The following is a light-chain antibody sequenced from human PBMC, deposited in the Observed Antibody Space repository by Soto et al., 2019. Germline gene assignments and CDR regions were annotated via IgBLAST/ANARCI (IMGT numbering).Light chain of an antibody. Sequence: EMVMTQSPATLSVSPGERATLSCSASQSVSGNYLAWYQQKPGQAPRLLIYGASSRATGIPDRFSGSGSGTDFTLAISRLEPEDFVVYYCQQYGSSPWTFGQGTKVDI. CDR1: QSVSGNY. J-gene: IGKJ1*01. V-gene: IGKV3-20*01. CDR3: QQYGSSPWT. CDR2: GAS.